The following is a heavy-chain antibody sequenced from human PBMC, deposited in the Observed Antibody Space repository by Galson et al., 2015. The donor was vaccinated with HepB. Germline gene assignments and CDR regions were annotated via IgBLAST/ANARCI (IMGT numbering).Heavy chain of an antibody. Sequence: SVKVSCKASGGPFNNYAISWVRQAPGQGLEWMGRIIPILGIAHYAQRFQDRVTINADQSTSTIYMELTSLRSEDTAVYYCARLRGLEGYDWNYEGWFDPWGQGTLITVSS. D-gene: IGHD1-7*01. J-gene: IGHJ5*02. CDR3: ARLRGLEGYDWNYEGWFDP. V-gene: IGHV1-69*04. CDR1: GGPFNNYA. CDR2: IIPILGIA.